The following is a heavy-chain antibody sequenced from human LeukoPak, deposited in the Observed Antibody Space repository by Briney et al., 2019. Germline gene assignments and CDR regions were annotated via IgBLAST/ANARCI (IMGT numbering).Heavy chain of an antibody. CDR3: ARSDRDYYDSSGYYYFDY. CDR1: GGSISSYY. Sequence: SETLSLNCTVSGGSISSYYWRWIGQPAGKGLEWIGRIYTSGSTNYNPSLKSRVTMSVDTSKNQFSLKLSSVTAADTAVYYCARSDRDYYDSSGYYYFDYWGQGTLVTVSS. J-gene: IGHJ4*02. V-gene: IGHV4-4*07. CDR2: IYTSGST. D-gene: IGHD3-22*01.